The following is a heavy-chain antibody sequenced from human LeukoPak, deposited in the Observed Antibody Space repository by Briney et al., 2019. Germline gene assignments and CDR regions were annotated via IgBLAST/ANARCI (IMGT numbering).Heavy chain of an antibody. CDR1: GYTFTSYY. CDR3: VSTSSRGVWFDP. CDR2: INPSGGST. Sequence: ASVKVSCKASGYTFTSYYMHWVRQAPGQGLEWMGIINPSGGSTSYAQKFQGRVTMTRDMSTSTVYMELSSLRSEDTAVYYCVSTSSRGVWFDPWGQGTLVTVSS. V-gene: IGHV1-46*03. J-gene: IGHJ5*02. D-gene: IGHD2-2*01.